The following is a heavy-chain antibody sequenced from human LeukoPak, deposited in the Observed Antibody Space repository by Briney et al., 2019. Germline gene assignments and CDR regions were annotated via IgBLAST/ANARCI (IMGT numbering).Heavy chain of an antibody. V-gene: IGHV3-30*02. J-gene: IGHJ3*02. CDR1: GFTFSSYG. CDR2: IRYDGSNK. Sequence: GGSLRLSCAAFGFTFSSYGMHWVRQAPGKGLEWVAFIRYDGSNKYYADSIKGRFTISRDNSKNTLYLQMNSLRAEDTTMYYCAKDQVGATSPFDIWGQGTMVTVSS. CDR3: AKDQVGATSPFDI. D-gene: IGHD1-26*01.